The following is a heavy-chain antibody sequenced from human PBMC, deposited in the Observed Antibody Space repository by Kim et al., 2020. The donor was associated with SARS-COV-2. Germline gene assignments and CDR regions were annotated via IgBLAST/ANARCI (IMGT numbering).Heavy chain of an antibody. D-gene: IGHD6-6*01. CDR2: ISAYNGNT. V-gene: IGHV1-18*01. J-gene: IGHJ4*02. CDR1: GYTFTSYG. CDR3: ARVMSSSPLPILGYFDY. Sequence: ASVKVSCKASGYTFTSYGISWVRQAPGQGLEWMGWISAYNGNTNYAQKLQGRVTMTTDTSTSTAYMELRSLRSDDTAVYYCARVMSSSPLPILGYFDYWGQGTLVTVSS.